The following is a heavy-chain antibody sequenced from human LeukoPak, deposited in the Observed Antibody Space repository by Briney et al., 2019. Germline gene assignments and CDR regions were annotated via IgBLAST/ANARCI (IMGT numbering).Heavy chain of an antibody. CDR2: IAIAGRT. D-gene: IGHD6-19*01. Sequence: GGSLRLSCAASGFTFTTNDMHWVRQATGKGPEWVSLIAIAGRTLYSGSVKGRFTISRDNAMNSLFLQMNSLGAGDTAVYYCVRAGRGTGWSYFDHWGQGTLVTVSS. V-gene: IGHV3-13*04. CDR1: GFTFTTND. J-gene: IGHJ4*02. CDR3: VRAGRGTGWSYFDH.